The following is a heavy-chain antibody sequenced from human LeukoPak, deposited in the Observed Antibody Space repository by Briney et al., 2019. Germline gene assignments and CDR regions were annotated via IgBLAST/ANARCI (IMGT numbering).Heavy chain of an antibody. D-gene: IGHD2-2*01. V-gene: IGHV4-39*07. J-gene: IGHJ5*02. Sequence: SETLSLTCTVSGGSISSSSYYWGWIRQPPGKGLEWIGSIYYSGSTYYNPSLKSRVTISVDTPKNQFSLKLSSVTAADTAVYYCARGTLVVPAAILGWFDPWGQGTLVTVSS. CDR2: IYYSGST. CDR1: GGSISSSSYY. CDR3: ARGTLVVPAAILGWFDP.